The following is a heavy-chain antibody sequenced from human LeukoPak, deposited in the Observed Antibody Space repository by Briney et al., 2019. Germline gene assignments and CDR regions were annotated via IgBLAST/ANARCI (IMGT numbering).Heavy chain of an antibody. V-gene: IGHV1-2*02. Sequence: ASVKVSCKASGYTFTVKLLHWLRQAPGQGLEWMGGIEPNSGVTVYGQNVRVRGTVTRVTSDSPAYMELSRRRSYDTAVYYWAIKTPYDSSAYSKVFDYWGQGALVTVSS. D-gene: IGHD3-22*01. CDR3: AIKTPYDSSAYSKVFDY. CDR1: GYTFTVKL. J-gene: IGHJ4*02. CDR2: IEPNSGVT.